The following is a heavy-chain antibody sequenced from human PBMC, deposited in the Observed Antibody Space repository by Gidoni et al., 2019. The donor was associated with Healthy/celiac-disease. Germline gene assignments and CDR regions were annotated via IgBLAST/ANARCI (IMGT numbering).Heavy chain of an antibody. CDR2: IYYSGST. D-gene: IGHD4-17*01. CDR1: GGSLSSGGYY. CDR3: ARISTVTTNDYWYFDL. J-gene: IGHJ2*01. V-gene: IGHV4-31*03. Sequence: QLQLQESGPGLVKPSQTLSLTCTVSGGSLSSGGYYWSWIRQHPGKGLEWIGYIYYSGSTYYNPSLKSRVTISVDTSKNQFSLKLSSVTAADTAVYYCARISTVTTNDYWYFDLWGRGTLVTVSS.